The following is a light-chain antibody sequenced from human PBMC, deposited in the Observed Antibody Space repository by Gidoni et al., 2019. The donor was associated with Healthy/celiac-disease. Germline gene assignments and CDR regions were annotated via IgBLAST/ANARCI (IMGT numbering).Light chain of an antibody. CDR2: GAS. V-gene: IGKV3-15*01. CDR1: QSVNSN. Sequence: EIVMTQSPATLSVSPGERATLSCRASQSVNSNLAWYQQKPGQAPRLLIYGASSGSGTEFTLTISSLQSEDFAVYYCQQYNNWPPLTFGGGTKVEIK. J-gene: IGKJ4*01. CDR3: QQYNNWPPLT.